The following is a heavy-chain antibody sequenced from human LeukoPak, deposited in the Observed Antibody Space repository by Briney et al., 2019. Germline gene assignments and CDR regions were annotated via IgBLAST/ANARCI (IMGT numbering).Heavy chain of an antibody. Sequence: GESLKISCKGSGYSFTSYWIGWVRQMPGKGLEWMGIIYPGDSDTRYSPSFQGQVTISADKSISTAYLQWSSLKASDTAMYYCXRSXNSGYDHEAAFDIWGQGTMVTVSS. V-gene: IGHV5-51*01. CDR1: GYSFTSYW. CDR3: XRSXNSGYDHEAAFDI. D-gene: IGHD5-12*01. CDR2: IYPGDSDT. J-gene: IGHJ3*02.